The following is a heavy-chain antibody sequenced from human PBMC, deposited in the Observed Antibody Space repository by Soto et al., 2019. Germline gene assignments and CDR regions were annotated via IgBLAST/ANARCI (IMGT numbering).Heavy chain of an antibody. CDR1: GFTFSSFG. J-gene: IGHJ6*03. Sequence: GGSLRLSCAASGFTFSSFGMHWVRQAPGKGLEWVAVISYDGSNKYYADSVKGRFTISRDNSKNTLYLQMNSLRAEDTAVYYCAKTGYYLYYYYYYMDVWGKGTTVTVSS. V-gene: IGHV3-30*18. D-gene: IGHD3-9*01. CDR3: AKTGYYLYYYYYYMDV. CDR2: ISYDGSNK.